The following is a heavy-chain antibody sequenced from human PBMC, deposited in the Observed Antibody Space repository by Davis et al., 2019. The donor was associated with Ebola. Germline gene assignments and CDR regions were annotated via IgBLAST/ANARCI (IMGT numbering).Heavy chain of an antibody. J-gene: IGHJ6*02. CDR2: ISSGDST. V-gene: IGHV3-66*01. CDR3: ARDIGYSYGYPHYYYGMDV. Sequence: GESLKISCAASGFTFSDYYMSWVRRAPGKGLEWVSIISSGDSTYYADSVKGRFTISSDLSRNTLFLQMNSLRAEDTAVYYCARDIGYSYGYPHYYYGMDVWGQGTTVTVSS. D-gene: IGHD5-18*01. CDR1: GFTFSDYY.